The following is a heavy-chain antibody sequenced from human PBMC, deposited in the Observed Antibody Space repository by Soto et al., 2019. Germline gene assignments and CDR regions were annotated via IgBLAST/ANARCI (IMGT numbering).Heavy chain of an antibody. Sequence: EVQLVESGGGLVQPGGSLRLSCAASGFTFSSYDMHWVRQATGKGLEWVSAIGTAGDTYYPGSVKGRFTISRENAKNSLYLQMNSLRAGDTAVYYCARVMISSGWYYFDYWGQGTLVTVSS. CDR2: IGTAGDT. V-gene: IGHV3-13*01. J-gene: IGHJ4*02. CDR3: ARVMISSGWYYFDY. D-gene: IGHD6-19*01. CDR1: GFTFSSYD.